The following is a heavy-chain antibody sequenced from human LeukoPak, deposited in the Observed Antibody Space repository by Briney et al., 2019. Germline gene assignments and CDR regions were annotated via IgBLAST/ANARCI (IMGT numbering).Heavy chain of an antibody. CDR2: INQDGSKK. CDR1: GFTFSSYW. D-gene: IGHD2/OR15-2a*01. J-gene: IGHJ4*02. CDR3: ARGNISF. Sequence: PGGSLRLSCAASGFTFSSYWMSWVRQAPGRGLEWVANINQDGSKKDYVDSVKGRFTISRDNAKNSLYLQMNTLRAEDTAVFYCARGNISFGARGILVTVSS. V-gene: IGHV3-7*01.